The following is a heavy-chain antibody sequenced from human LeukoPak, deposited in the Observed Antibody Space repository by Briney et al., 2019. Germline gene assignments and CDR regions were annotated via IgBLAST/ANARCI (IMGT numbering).Heavy chain of an antibody. J-gene: IGHJ5*02. CDR3: ATLDILTGYQTGFDP. CDR2: INHSGST. CDR1: GGSFSGYY. D-gene: IGHD3-9*01. Sequence: SETLSLTCAVYGGSFSGYYWSWIRQPPGKGLEWIGEINHSGSTNYNPSLKSRVTISVDTSKNQFSLKLSSVTAADTAVYYCATLDILTGYQTGFDPWGQGTLVTVSS. V-gene: IGHV4-34*01.